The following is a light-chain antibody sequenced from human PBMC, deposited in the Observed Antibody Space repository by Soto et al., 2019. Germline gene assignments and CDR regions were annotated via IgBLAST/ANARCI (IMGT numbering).Light chain of an antibody. Sequence: EIQMTQSPSTLSASVGDRVTITCRASQSISTWVAWYQQRPGTAPKVLIYDASNLQRGVPSRFSGSGSGTEFTLTISSLQPDDFATYFCQQYNEYLYTFGQGTNLEFK. J-gene: IGKJ2*01. CDR1: QSISTW. CDR2: DAS. V-gene: IGKV1-5*01. CDR3: QQYNEYLYT.